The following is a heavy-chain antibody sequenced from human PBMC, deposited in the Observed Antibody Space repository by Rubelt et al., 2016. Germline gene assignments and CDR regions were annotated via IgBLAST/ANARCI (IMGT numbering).Heavy chain of an antibody. CDR3: TLAGGGF. CDR2: INRDGSEK. Sequence: EVQLVESGGGLVQPGGSLRLSCSVSGFTVTSNYMSWVRQAPGKGLEWVANINRDGSEKYYVDSLEGRCTISKDKTKNSMYLQMNSRRVEDTAGYYCTLAGGGFWGQGSLATVSA. CDR1: GFTVTSNY. J-gene: IGHJ4*02. V-gene: IGHV3-7*01. D-gene: IGHD1-26*01.